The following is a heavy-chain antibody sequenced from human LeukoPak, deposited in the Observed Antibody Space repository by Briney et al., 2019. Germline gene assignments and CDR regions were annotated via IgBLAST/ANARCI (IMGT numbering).Heavy chain of an antibody. J-gene: IGHJ6*03. Sequence: PSETLSLTCTVSGYSISSGYYWGWIRQPPGKGLEWIGSIYHSGSTYYNPSLKSRVTISVDTSKNQFSLKLSSVTAADTAVYYCARHTPSITMVRGTPRYYYYMDVWGKGTTVTISS. D-gene: IGHD3-10*01. CDR2: IYHSGST. CDR1: GYSISSGYY. V-gene: IGHV4-38-2*02. CDR3: ARHTPSITMVRGTPRYYYYMDV.